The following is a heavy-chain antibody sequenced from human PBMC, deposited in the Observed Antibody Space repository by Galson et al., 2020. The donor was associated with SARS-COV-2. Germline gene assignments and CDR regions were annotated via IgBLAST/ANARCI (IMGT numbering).Heavy chain of an antibody. D-gene: IGHD3-10*01. CDR2: IKQDGSEK. J-gene: IGHJ6*02. CDR3: ARDWGAYGSGSYYYYGMDV. CDR1: GFTFSSYW. Sequence: TGGSLRLSCVASGFTFSSYWMSWVRQAPGMGLEWVANIKQDGSEKYYVDSVKGRFTISRDNAKNSLYLQMNSLRAEDTAVYYCARDWGAYGSGSYYYYGMDVWGQGTTVTVSS. V-gene: IGHV3-7*01.